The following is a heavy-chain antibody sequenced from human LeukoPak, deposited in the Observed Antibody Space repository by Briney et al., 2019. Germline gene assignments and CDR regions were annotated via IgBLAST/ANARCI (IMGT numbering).Heavy chain of an antibody. CDR1: GGSFSGYY. CDR2: INHSGST. J-gene: IGHJ6*03. Sequence: SETLSLTCAVYGGSFSGYYWSWIRQPPGKGLEWIGEINHSGSTNYNPSLKSRVTISVDTSKNQFSLKLSSVTAADTAVYYCATLTGDYYYSYYMDVWGKGTTVTVSS. CDR3: ATLTGDYYYSYYMDV. V-gene: IGHV4-34*01. D-gene: IGHD3-9*01.